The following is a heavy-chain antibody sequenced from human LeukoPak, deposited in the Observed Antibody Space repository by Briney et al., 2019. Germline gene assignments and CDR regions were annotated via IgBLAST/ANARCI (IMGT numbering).Heavy chain of an antibody. V-gene: IGHV4-39*01. J-gene: IGHJ4*02. CDR3: ARLFGETSGWYRGFDY. CDR2: IYYSGST. D-gene: IGHD6-19*01. CDR1: GGSIGSYY. Sequence: PSETPSLTCTVSGGSIGSYYWGWIRQPPGKGLEWIGGIYYSGSTYYNPSLKSRVTISVDTSKNQFSLKLSSVTAADTAVYYCARLFGETSGWYRGFDYWGQGTLVTVSS.